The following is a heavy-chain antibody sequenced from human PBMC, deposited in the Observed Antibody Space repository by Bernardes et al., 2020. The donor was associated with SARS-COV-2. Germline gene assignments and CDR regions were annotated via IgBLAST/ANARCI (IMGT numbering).Heavy chain of an antibody. CDR2: TNQSGIT. CDR1: GGSFSGYY. Sequence: SETLSLTCAVYGGSFSGYYWNWIRQPPGKGLEWIGETNQSGITNYNPSLKSRITISLDTSESQFSLKVNSVTAADTAVYYCARSTGRRIYDYVWGSSRYTDSFDIWGQGTMVAVSS. CDR3: ARSTGRRIYDYVWGSSRYTDSFDI. J-gene: IGHJ3*02. D-gene: IGHD3-16*02. V-gene: IGHV4-34*01.